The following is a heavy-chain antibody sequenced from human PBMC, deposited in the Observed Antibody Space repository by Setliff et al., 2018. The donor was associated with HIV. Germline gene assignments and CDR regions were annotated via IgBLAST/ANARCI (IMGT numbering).Heavy chain of an antibody. V-gene: IGHV3-48*03. Sequence: GGSLRLSCAASGFTFSSYEMNWVRQAPGKGLEWVSYISSSGSTIYYADSVKGRFTISRDNAKNSLYLQMNSLRAEDTAVYYCARDRDGATMVRGVIIRGGFDYWGQGTLVTVSS. CDR1: GFTFSSYE. CDR2: ISSSGSTI. D-gene: IGHD3-10*01. J-gene: IGHJ4*02. CDR3: ARDRDGATMVRGVIIRGGFDY.